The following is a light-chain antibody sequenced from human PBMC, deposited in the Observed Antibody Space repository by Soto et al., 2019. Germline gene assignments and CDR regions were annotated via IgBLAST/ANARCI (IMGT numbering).Light chain of an antibody. J-gene: IGKJ3*01. V-gene: IGKV3-15*01. Sequence: EIVMTQSPATLSVSPGERATLSCRASQSIRSNLTWYQQKPGQAPRHLIYGASTRATGIPATFSGSGSGTEFTLTISSLQSEDFAVYYCQQYNNWPFTFGPGTKVDIK. CDR2: GAS. CDR1: QSIRSN. CDR3: QQYNNWPFT.